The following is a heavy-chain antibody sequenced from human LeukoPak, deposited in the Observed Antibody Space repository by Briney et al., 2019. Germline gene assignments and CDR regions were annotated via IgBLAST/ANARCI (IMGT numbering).Heavy chain of an antibody. J-gene: IGHJ4*02. CDR3: ARDWDTSGSY. CDR2: INPSGGST. D-gene: IGHD5-12*01. V-gene: IGHV1-46*01. CDR1: GYTFTSYY. Sequence: GASVKVSCKASGYTFTSYYMHWVRQAPGQGLEWMGIINPSGGSTNYAQKFQGRVTVTRDRSTRTVYMELRSLRSEDTAVYYCARDWDTSGSYWGQGTLVTVSS.